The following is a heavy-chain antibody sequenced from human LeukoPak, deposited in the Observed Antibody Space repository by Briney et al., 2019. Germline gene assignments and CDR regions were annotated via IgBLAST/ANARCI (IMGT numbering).Heavy chain of an antibody. CDR2: IYYSGST. J-gene: IGHJ4*02. CDR3: ARTIPRVVVFDY. CDR1: GGSISSYY. V-gene: IGHV4-59*01. Sequence: SQTLSLTCTVSGGSISSYYWSWIRQPPGKGLEWIGYIYYSGSTNYNPSLKSRVTISVDTSKNQFSLKLSSVTAADTAVYYCARTIPRVVVFDYWGQGTLVTVSS. D-gene: IGHD3-22*01.